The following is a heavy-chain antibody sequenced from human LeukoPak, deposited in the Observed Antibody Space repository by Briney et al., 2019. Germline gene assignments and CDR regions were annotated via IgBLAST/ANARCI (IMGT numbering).Heavy chain of an antibody. CDR1: GYTLTELC. D-gene: IGHD3-16*01. CDR2: FDPEDGET. Sequence: ASVKVSCKVSGYTLTELCMRWVRPAPGKGLEWMGGFDPEDGETIYAQKFQGRVTMTEDTSTDTAYMELSSLRSEDTAVYYCATVGGVAFAIWGQGTMVTVSS. J-gene: IGHJ3*02. V-gene: IGHV1-24*01. CDR3: ATVGGVAFAI.